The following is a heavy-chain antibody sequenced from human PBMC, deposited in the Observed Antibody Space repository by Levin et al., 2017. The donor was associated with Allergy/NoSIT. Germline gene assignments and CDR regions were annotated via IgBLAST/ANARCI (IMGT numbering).Heavy chain of an antibody. V-gene: IGHV3-74*01. D-gene: IGHD6-13*01. CDR1: GFTFSSYW. Sequence: GESLKISCAASGFTFSSYWMHWVRQAPGKGLVWVSRINSDGSSTSYADSVKGRFTISRDNAKNTLYLQMNSLRAEDTAVYYCARDGSSSALLFYWGQGTLVTVSS. J-gene: IGHJ4*02. CDR2: INSDGSST. CDR3: ARDGSSSALLFY.